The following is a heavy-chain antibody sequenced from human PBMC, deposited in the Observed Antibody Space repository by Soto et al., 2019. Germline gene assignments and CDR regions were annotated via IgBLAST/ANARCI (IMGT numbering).Heavy chain of an antibody. V-gene: IGHV4-59*08. CDR3: ARQRPDYYGSGSYSYYFDY. J-gene: IGHJ4*02. Sequence: PSETLSLTCTVSGGSFSPNYWSWIRQPPGKGLEWIGYIYYSGSTNYNPSLKSRVTISVDTSKNQFSLKLSSVTAADTAVYYCARQRPDYYGSGSYSYYFDYWGQGTLVTVSS. D-gene: IGHD3-10*01. CDR2: IYYSGST. CDR1: GGSFSPNY.